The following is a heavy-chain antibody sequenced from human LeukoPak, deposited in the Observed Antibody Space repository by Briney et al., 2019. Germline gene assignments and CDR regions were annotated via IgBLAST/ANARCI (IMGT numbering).Heavy chain of an antibody. J-gene: IGHJ5*02. D-gene: IGHD3-22*01. V-gene: IGHV4-34*01. Sequence: SETLSLTCAVYGGSFSGYYWSWIRQPPGKGLEWIGEINHSGSTNYNPSLKSRVTISVDTSKNQFSLKLDSVTAADTAVYYCARIVYYFDSSGYLPNGWLNWFDPWGQGTLVTVSS. CDR2: INHSGST. CDR1: GGSFSGYY. CDR3: ARIVYYFDSSGYLPNGWLNWFDP.